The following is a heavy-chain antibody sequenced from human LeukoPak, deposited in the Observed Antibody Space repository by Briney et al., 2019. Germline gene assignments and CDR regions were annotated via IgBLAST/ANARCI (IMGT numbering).Heavy chain of an antibody. CDR3: ATWNAKTHSHDD. J-gene: IGHJ4*02. D-gene: IGHD1-1*01. CDR1: GESFSAFY. Sequence: SETLSLTCAVYGESFSAFYWTWIRQPPGKGLEWIGEINHGGSTNYNPSLSSRVTISVDTSKKQFSLNLTSVTAADTALYYCATWNAKTHSHDDWGQGTLVTVPS. CDR2: INHGGST. V-gene: IGHV4-34*01.